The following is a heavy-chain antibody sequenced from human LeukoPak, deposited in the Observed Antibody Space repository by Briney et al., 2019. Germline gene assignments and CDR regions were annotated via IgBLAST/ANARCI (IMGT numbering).Heavy chain of an antibody. V-gene: IGHV3-11*06. Sequence: PAGCLRLSCAASGFTFSDHYMTWIRQAPGKGLEWVSYITNSGRDADYSDSVRGRFTTSRDNVKNSLYLQMNSLRPEDTAIYYCGRGHFGLDVWGKGTTVTVSS. CDR3: GRGHFGLDV. CDR1: GFTFSDHY. J-gene: IGHJ6*04. CDR2: ITNSGRDA.